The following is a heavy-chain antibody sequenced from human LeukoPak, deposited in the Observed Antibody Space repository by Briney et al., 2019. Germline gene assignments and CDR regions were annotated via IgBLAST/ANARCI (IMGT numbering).Heavy chain of an antibody. Sequence: SETLSLTCTVSSGSFSSGGYYWSWIRQHPGKGLEWIGNIYHTGDTFYNPSLQSRFIISVDTSKNLFSLKVSSVTAADTAIYYCARRNDPWSGPRNWFDPWGQGILVTVSS. J-gene: IGHJ5*02. CDR1: SGSFSSGGYY. CDR3: ARRNDPWSGPRNWFDP. CDR2: IYHTGDT. D-gene: IGHD3-3*01. V-gene: IGHV4-31*03.